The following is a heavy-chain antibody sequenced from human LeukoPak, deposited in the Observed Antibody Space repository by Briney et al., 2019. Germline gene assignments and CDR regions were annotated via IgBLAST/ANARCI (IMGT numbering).Heavy chain of an antibody. CDR1: GGSISSYY. V-gene: IGHV4-59*01. Sequence: ASETLSLTCTVSGGSISSYYWSWIRQPPGKGLEWIGYIYYSGSTNYNPSLKSRVTISVDTFKNQFSLKLSSVTAADTAVYYCARAPARTSYYYYYYMDVWGKGTTVTVSS. CDR3: ARAPARTSYYYYYYMDV. J-gene: IGHJ6*03. D-gene: IGHD2-2*01. CDR2: IYYSGST.